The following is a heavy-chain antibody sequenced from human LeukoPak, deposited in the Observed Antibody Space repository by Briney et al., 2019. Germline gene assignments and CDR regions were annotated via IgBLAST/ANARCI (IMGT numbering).Heavy chain of an antibody. CDR1: GFTFSSYS. J-gene: IGHJ4*02. Sequence: GGSLRLSCAASGFTFSSYSMNWVRQAPGKGLEWVSSISSSSSYIYYADSVKGRFTISRDNAKNSLYLQMNSLRAEDTAVYYCARDRPFRYDSSGYYDYWGQGTLVTVSS. CDR3: ARDRPFRYDSSGYYDY. D-gene: IGHD3-22*01. V-gene: IGHV3-21*01. CDR2: ISSSSSYI.